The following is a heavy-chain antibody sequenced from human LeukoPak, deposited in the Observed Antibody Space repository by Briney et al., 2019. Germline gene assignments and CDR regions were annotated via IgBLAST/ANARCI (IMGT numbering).Heavy chain of an antibody. CDR1: GYTFTGYY. CDR2: ISAYNGNT. Sequence: ASVKVSCKASGYTFTGYYMHWVRQAPGQGLEWMGWISAYNGNTNYAQKLQGRVTMTTDTSTSTAYMELRSLRSDDTAVYYCARDSYYYGSGSYSPFDYWGQGTLVTVSS. D-gene: IGHD3-10*01. J-gene: IGHJ4*02. CDR3: ARDSYYYGSGSYSPFDY. V-gene: IGHV1-18*04.